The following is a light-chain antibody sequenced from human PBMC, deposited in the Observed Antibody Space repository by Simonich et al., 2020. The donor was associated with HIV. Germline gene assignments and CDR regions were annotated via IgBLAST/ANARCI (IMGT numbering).Light chain of an antibody. V-gene: IGKV1-5*03. CDR2: KAS. Sequence: DIQMTQSPSPLSASVGDRVRVTCRASQSISNWLAGHQQKPGKTHKVLIYKASSLESGVPSRFGGSGSGTDFTLTIRRREPEDFAVYYCQQYGRSPFTFGPGTTVDMK. CDR3: QQYGRSPFT. J-gene: IGKJ3*01. CDR1: QSISNW.